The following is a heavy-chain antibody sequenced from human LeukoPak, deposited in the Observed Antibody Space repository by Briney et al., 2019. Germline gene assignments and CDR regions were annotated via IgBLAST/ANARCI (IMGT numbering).Heavy chain of an antibody. CDR3: ARETSDFWSGYFDY. Sequence: GGSLRLSCAASGFTFSSYWMSWVRQAPGKGLEWVANIKQDGSEKYYVDSVKGQFTISRDNAKNSLYLQMNSLRAEDTAVYYCARETSDFWSGYFDYWGQGTLVTVSS. D-gene: IGHD3-3*01. CDR2: IKQDGSEK. CDR1: GFTFSSYW. V-gene: IGHV3-7*01. J-gene: IGHJ4*02.